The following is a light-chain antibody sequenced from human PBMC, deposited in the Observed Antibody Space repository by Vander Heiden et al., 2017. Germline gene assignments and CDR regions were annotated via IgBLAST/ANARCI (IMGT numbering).Light chain of an antibody. Sequence: AIRMPQSPSSFSALTGDRFTITCRASQEISSYLAWYQQKPGKAHKQLINAASTMQSGVPSRFSGSRAGTDFTLTISCQQSEDFATDYCKQYYSYPPLTFGEGTKVEIK. J-gene: IGKJ4*01. CDR1: QEISSY. V-gene: IGKV1-8*01. CDR2: AAS. CDR3: KQYYSYPPLT.